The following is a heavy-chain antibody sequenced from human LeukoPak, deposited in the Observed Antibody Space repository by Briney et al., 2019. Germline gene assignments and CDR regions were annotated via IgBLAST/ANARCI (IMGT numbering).Heavy chain of an antibody. J-gene: IGHJ4*02. Sequence: PGGALRLSCAASGFTFSSYDMTWVRQAPGRGLEWVSSIRPSGDNTYYGDSVKGRFTISRDNSKNTLYLQMNSLRAEDTAVYYCARPHHYDSSGLVAIGSYWGQGTLVTVSS. CDR1: GFTFSSYD. V-gene: IGHV3-23*01. CDR3: ARPHHYDSSGLVAIGSY. D-gene: IGHD3-22*01. CDR2: IRPSGDNT.